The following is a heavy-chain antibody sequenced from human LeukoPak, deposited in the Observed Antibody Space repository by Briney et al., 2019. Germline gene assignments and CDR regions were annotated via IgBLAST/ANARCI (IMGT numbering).Heavy chain of an antibody. D-gene: IGHD3-10*01. CDR3: ARYGSGSYFLLLDY. J-gene: IGHJ4*02. V-gene: IGHV3-48*03. CDR2: ISSSGSTI. CDR1: GFTFSSYE. Sequence: PGGSLRLSCAASGFTFSSYEMNWVRQAPGKGLEWVSYISSSGSTIYYADSVKGRFTISRDNAKNSLYLQMNSLRAEDTAVYYCARYGSGSYFLLLDYWGQGTLVTVSS.